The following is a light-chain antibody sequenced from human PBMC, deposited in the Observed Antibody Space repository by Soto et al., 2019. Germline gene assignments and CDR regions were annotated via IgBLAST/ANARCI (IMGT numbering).Light chain of an antibody. Sequence: DIQMTQSPASLSASVGDRVTITCRASQSISSYLNWYQQKPGKAPKVLIFAASRLQSGVPSRFSGSGSGTDFTLAISSLQPEDVATYYCQQGYFTPRTFGQGTKLEIK. CDR3: QQGYFTPRT. CDR2: AAS. J-gene: IGKJ2*01. V-gene: IGKV1-39*01. CDR1: QSISSY.